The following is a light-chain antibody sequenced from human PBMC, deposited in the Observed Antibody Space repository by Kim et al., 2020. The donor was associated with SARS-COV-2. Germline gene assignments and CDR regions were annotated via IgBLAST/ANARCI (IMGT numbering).Light chain of an antibody. CDR1: SSNIGAGYD. J-gene: IGLJ3*02. CDR3: QSCDSGLGGWV. Sequence: QRVTISCTGSSSNIGAGYDVHWYQQLPGTAPKLLIYGNSNRPSGVPDRFSGSKSGTAASLAITGLRSEDEADYFCQSCDSGLGGWVFGGGTQLTVL. CDR2: GNS. V-gene: IGLV1-40*01.